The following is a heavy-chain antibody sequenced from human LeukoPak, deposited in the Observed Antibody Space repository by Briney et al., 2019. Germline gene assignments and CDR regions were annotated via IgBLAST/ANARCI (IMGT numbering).Heavy chain of an antibody. D-gene: IGHD2-15*01. V-gene: IGHV4-38-2*02. J-gene: IGHJ3*02. CDR2: IYHSGST. CDR3: ARAYCSGASCRDAFDI. Sequence: PSETLSLSCSVSGYSISSGYYWGWIRQPPGKGLQWISTIYHSGSTFYNPSLQSRVTISIDTSNNQFSLRLSSVTAADTAVYYCARAYCSGASCRDAFDIWGQGTMVTVSP. CDR1: GYSISSGYY.